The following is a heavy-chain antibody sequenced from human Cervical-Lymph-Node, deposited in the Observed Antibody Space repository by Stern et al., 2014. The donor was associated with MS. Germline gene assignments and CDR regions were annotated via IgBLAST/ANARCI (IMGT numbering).Heavy chain of an antibody. D-gene: IGHD2-2*01. CDR1: GGTFSSYA. CDR2: IIPIFGIA. V-gene: IGHV1-69*17. CDR3: ARQIVVVPAAIEYNWFDP. J-gene: IGHJ5*02. Sequence: QVQLVESGAEVKKPGSSVKVSCKASGGTFSSYAISRVRQAPGQGLEWMGGIIPIFGIANYAQKFQGRVTITADKSTSTAYMELSSLRSEDTAVYYCARQIVVVPAAIEYNWFDPWGQGTLVTVSS.